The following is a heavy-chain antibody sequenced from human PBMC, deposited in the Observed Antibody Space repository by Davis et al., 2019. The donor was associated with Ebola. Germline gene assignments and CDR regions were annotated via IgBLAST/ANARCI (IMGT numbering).Heavy chain of an antibody. CDR1: GFTVSSNY. Sequence: GGSLRLSCAASGFTVSSNYMSWVRQAPGKGLEWVSVIYSGGSTYYADSVKGRFTISRHNSKNTLYLQMNSLRAEDTAVYYCARVGRYGGSGWSDYWGQGTLVTVSS. J-gene: IGHJ4*02. D-gene: IGHD6-19*01. CDR2: IYSGGST. V-gene: IGHV3-53*01. CDR3: ARVGRYGGSGWSDY.